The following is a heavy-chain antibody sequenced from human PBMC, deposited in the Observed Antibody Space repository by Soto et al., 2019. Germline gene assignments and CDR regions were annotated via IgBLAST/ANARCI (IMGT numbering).Heavy chain of an antibody. CDR2: IKEDGSEK. V-gene: IGHV3-7*03. J-gene: IGHJ5*02. CDR1: GFTFSKFW. Sequence: PGGSLRLSCAASGFTFSKFWMSWVRQAPGKGLEWVANIKEDGSEKYYVGSVRGRFTISRDNTKNSLYLQMNSLRAEDTAVYYCARDLSITPLSAFDPWGQGTRSPSPQ. CDR3: ARDLSITPLSAFDP. D-gene: IGHD3-16*02.